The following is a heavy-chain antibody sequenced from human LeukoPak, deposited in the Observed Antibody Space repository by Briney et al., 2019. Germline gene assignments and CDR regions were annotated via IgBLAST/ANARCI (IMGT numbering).Heavy chain of an antibody. V-gene: IGHV3-23*01. CDR3: AKYSYDSTGYLYFFDY. Sequence: GGSLRLSCAASGFTFSNYAMSWVRQAPGKGLEWVSGISGRGDRTHYADSVKGRFTISRDISNNTLYLQMNSLRAEDTAVYYCAKYSYDSTGYLYFFDYWGQGTLVTVSS. J-gene: IGHJ4*02. CDR2: ISGRGDRT. CDR1: GFTFSNYA. D-gene: IGHD3-22*01.